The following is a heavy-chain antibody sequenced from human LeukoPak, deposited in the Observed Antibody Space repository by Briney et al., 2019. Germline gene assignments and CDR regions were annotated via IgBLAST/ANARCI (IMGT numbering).Heavy chain of an antibody. D-gene: IGHD1-14*01. CDR2: ISWNSGSI. Sequence: PGGSLRLSCAASGFTFDDYAMHWVRQAPGKGLEWVSGISWNSGSIGYADSVKGRFTISRDNAKNSLYLQMNSLRVEDTALYYCAKDRGSSRRRGYFDYWGQGTLVTVSS. CDR1: GFTFDDYA. CDR3: AKDRGSSRRRGYFDY. J-gene: IGHJ4*02. V-gene: IGHV3-9*01.